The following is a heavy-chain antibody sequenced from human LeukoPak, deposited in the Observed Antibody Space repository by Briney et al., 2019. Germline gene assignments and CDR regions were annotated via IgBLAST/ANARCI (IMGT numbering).Heavy chain of an antibody. V-gene: IGHV3-23*01. D-gene: IGHD3-3*01. J-gene: IGHJ3*01. CDR3: AKDYRGSGYFFDV. CDR2: ISGNGDTT. CDR1: GFTFSNYA. Sequence: GGSLRLSCAGSGFTFSNYAMSWVRQAPGKGLEWVSVISGNGDTTYYADSVKGRFTISRDNSKNTLYLQMNSLRAEDTAIYSCAKDYRGSGYFFDVWGQGSMVAVSS.